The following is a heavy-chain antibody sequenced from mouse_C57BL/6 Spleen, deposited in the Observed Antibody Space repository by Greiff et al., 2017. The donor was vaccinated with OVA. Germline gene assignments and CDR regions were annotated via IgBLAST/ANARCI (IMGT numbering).Heavy chain of an antibody. D-gene: IGHD2-4*01. CDR1: GYTFTSYW. V-gene: IGHV1-64*01. Sequence: QVQLKQPGAELVKPGASVKLSCKASGYTFTSYWMHWVKQRPGQGLEWIGMIHPNSGSTNYNEKFKSKATLTVDKSSSTAYMQLSSLTSEDSAVYYCASDYDGFAYWGQGTLVTVSA. CDR3: ASDYDGFAY. J-gene: IGHJ3*01. CDR2: IHPNSGST.